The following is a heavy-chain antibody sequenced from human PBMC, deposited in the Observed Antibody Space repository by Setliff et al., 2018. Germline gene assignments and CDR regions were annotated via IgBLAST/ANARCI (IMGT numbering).Heavy chain of an antibody. D-gene: IGHD2-15*01. CDR1: GDSISGDY. J-gene: IGHJ4*02. CDR2: IHYSGST. V-gene: IGHV4-59*01. CDR3: ARTRYGLGGRPY. Sequence: SETLSLTCTVSGDSISGDYWGWIRQPPGKGLEWIGFIHYSGSTNYNPSLKSRVTISLDTPKNQSSLRLSSVTAADTAVYYCARTRYGLGGRPYWGQGTLVTVSS.